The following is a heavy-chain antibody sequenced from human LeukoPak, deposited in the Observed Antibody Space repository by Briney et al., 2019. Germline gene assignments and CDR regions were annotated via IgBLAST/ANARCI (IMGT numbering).Heavy chain of an antibody. Sequence: ASVTVSCMASAYTVTSYDINWGRQATGQGLEWMGWMNPNSGNTGDVQKLQGRISIIRNTPVSTAYMELSRLRSEDTAVYYWARKALGRGYCFDYWGQGTLVTVSS. J-gene: IGHJ4*02. CDR1: AYTVTSYD. V-gene: IGHV1-8*01. CDR3: ARKALGRGYCFDY. D-gene: IGHD2-8*02. CDR2: MNPNSGNT.